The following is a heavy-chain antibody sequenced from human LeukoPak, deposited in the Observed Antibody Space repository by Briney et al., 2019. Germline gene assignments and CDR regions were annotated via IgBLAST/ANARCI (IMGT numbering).Heavy chain of an antibody. CDR1: GFTFSSYA. CDR3: VKDMVRGVTRAPFDY. D-gene: IGHD3-10*01. J-gene: IGHJ4*02. V-gene: IGHV3-23*01. CDR2: ISGSGGST. Sequence: GGSLRLSCAASGFTFSSYAMSWVRQAPGKGLEWVSAISGSGGSTYYADSVKGRFTISRDNSKNTLYLQMNSLRAEDTAVYYCVKDMVRGVTRAPFDYWGQGTLVTVSS.